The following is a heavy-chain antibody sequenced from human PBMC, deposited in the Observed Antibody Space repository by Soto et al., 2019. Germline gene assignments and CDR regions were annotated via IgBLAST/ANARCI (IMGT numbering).Heavy chain of an antibody. CDR3: ARQPRGPGYGERGLYFDY. CDR2: VYYSGST. D-gene: IGHD3-16*01. J-gene: IGHJ4*02. V-gene: IGHV4-39*01. Sequence: SETLSLTCTVSGGSTNSRSDYWGWIRQPPGKGLEWIGSVYYSGSTHDNPSLQSRVTISVDTSRNQFSLNLISVTAADAAVYFCARQPRGPGYGERGLYFDYWGQGTLVTVSS. CDR1: GGSTNSRSDY.